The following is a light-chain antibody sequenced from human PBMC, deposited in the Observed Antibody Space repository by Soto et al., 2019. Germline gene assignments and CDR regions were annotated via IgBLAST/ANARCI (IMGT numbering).Light chain of an antibody. J-gene: IGKJ1*01. CDR3: QQYNSDST. Sequence: IQMTQSPSTLSASVGDRVTITCRASQSISIWLAWYQQKPGKAPKLLIYKASSLESEVPSRFSGSGSGTEFTLTIHSLQPDDSATYDCQQYNSDSTFGQGTKVEIK. V-gene: IGKV1-5*03. CDR1: QSISIW. CDR2: KAS.